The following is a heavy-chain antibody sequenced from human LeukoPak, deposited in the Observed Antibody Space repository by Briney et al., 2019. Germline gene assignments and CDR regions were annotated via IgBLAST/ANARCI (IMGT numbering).Heavy chain of an antibody. Sequence: ASVTVSCKVSGYTLTELSLTEFSLHWVRQSPGKGLECMGGFDPEDDETIYAQKFQGRVTMTADASTDTAYMELSSLRSEDTAVYFCATSVAREVVPAAGFDYWGQGTLVTVSS. J-gene: IGHJ4*02. CDR3: ATSVAREVVPAAGFDY. V-gene: IGHV1-24*01. D-gene: IGHD2-2*01. CDR2: FDPEDDET. CDR1: GYTLTELSLTEFS.